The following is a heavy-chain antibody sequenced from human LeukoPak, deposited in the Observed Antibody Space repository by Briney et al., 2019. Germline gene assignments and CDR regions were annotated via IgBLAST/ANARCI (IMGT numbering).Heavy chain of an antibody. CDR3: AKDVDTAMATGGY. V-gene: IGHV3-23*01. Sequence: GGSLRLSCAASGVTLSSYAMSWARQAPGKGLEWASGISSSGSGGNTYYADSVKGRFTISRDNSKNTLYLQMNSLRAEDTAVYYCAKDVDTAMATGGYWGQGTLVTVSS. CDR1: GVTLSSYA. CDR2: ISSSGSGGNT. J-gene: IGHJ4*02. D-gene: IGHD5-18*01.